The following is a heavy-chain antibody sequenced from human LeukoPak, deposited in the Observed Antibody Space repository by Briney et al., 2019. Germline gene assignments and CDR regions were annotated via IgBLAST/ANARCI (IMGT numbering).Heavy chain of an antibody. V-gene: IGHV3-23*01. CDR2: ISGSGDNT. D-gene: IGHD3-22*01. J-gene: IGHJ4*02. CDR3: AKGSYYDSSGPFYFGY. Sequence: GGSLRLSCAASGFTFSSYAMSWVRQAPGKGLEWVSGISGSGDNTYYADSVKGRFTISRDNSKNTLYVQVNSLGTEDTAAYYCAKGSYYDSSGPFYFGYWGQGTLVTVSS. CDR1: GFTFSSYA.